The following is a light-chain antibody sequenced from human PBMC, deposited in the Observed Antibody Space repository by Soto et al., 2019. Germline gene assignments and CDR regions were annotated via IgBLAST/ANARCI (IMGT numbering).Light chain of an antibody. CDR3: QQYYSYPVT. V-gene: IGKV1-8*01. CDR2: AAS. CDR1: QGISSY. J-gene: IGKJ1*01. Sequence: IRMTQSPSSLSASTGDRVTITCRARQGISSYLAWYQQKPGKAPKLLIYAASTLQSGVPSRFSGSGSGTDFTLTISCLQSEDFATYYCQQYYSYPVTFGQGTKVEIK.